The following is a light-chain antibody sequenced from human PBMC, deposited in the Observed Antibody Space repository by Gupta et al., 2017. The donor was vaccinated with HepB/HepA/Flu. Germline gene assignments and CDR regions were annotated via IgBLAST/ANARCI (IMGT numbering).Light chain of an antibody. V-gene: IGLV3-21*03. CDR3: QVWESGTDHPGV. J-gene: IGLJ3*02. CDR2: DDI. Sequence: SYVLTQSPSVSVAPGKTAKISCGGDNIGSRSVHWYQQKPGQAPLLVVYDDIDRPSGISTRFSGSNSGNTATLTISRVEAGDEADYYCQVWESGTDHPGVFGGGTNLTV. CDR1: NIGSRS.